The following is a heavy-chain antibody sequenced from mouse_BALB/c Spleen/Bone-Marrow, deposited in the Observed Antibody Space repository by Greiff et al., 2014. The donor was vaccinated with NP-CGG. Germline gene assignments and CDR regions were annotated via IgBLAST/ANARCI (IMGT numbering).Heavy chain of an antibody. CDR2: ILPGSGST. D-gene: IGHD1-2*01. J-gene: IGHJ2*01. CDR3: ARRLLYYFDY. Sequence: VQLQQSGAELMKPGASVKISCKATGYTFSSYWIEWVKQRPGHGLEWIGEILPGSGSTNYNEKFKGKATFTADTSSNTAYMQLSSLTSKDSAVYYCARRLLYYFDYWGQGTTLTVSS. CDR1: GYTFSSYW. V-gene: IGHV1-9*01.